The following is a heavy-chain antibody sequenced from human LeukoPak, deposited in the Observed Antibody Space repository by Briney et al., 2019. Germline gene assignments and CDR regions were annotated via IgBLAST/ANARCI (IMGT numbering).Heavy chain of an antibody. J-gene: IGHJ6*02. CDR3: ARGPERAWSGFFFSYGMDV. V-gene: IGHV1-2*02. Sequence: ASVKVSCKASGYTFTGYYMHWVRQAPGQGLEWMGWINPNSGGTNYAQKFQGRVTMTRDTSISTAYMELSRLRSDGTAVYYCARGPERAWSGFFFSYGMDVWGQGTTVTVSS. CDR2: INPNSGGT. D-gene: IGHD3-3*01. CDR1: GYTFTGYY.